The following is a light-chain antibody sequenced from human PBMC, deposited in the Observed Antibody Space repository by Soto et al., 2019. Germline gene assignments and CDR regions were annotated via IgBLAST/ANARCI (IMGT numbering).Light chain of an antibody. Sequence: QSALTQPASVSVSPGRSVTISCTGTSSDVGDFNYVSWYQHLPGRAPKLIIYDVTNRPSGISYRFSASKSGRTASLTISGLQAEDEAYYYCSSYSSSTTHVVFGGGTKLTVL. V-gene: IGLV2-14*03. CDR3: SSYSSSTTHVV. J-gene: IGLJ2*01. CDR1: SSDVGDFNY. CDR2: DVT.